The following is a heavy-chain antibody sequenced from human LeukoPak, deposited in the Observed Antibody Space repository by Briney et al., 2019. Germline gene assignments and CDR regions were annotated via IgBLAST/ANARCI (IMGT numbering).Heavy chain of an antibody. Sequence: ASVKVSCKASGYTFTSYDINWVRQATGQGLEWMGWMNPNSGNTGYAQKFQGRVTMTRNTSISTAYMELSRLRSEERAVYYCGRARYCIRSTCPAPYYGMDFSGQATTVTVSS. J-gene: IGHJ6*02. D-gene: IGHD2/OR15-2a*01. CDR1: GYTFTSYD. CDR3: GRARYCIRSTCPAPYYGMDF. CDR2: MNPNSGNT. V-gene: IGHV1-8*01.